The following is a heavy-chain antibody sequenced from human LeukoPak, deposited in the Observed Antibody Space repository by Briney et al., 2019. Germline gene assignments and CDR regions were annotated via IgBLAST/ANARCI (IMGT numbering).Heavy chain of an antibody. Sequence: GGSLRLSCAASGFTFSSYSMNWVRQAPGKGLEWVSSISSSSSYIYYADSVKSRFTISRDDAKNSLYLQMNSLRAEDTAVYYCARVGGDYVHDAFDIWGQGTMVTVSS. D-gene: IGHD4-17*01. CDR2: ISSSSSYI. V-gene: IGHV3-21*01. CDR3: ARVGGDYVHDAFDI. J-gene: IGHJ3*02. CDR1: GFTFSSYS.